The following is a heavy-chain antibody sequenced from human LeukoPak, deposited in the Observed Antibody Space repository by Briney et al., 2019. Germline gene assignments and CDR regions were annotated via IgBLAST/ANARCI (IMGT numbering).Heavy chain of an antibody. CDR3: ARDQEAFDY. V-gene: IGHV1-8*01. J-gene: IGHJ4*02. Sequence: ASVKVSCKASGYTFTNYAINWVRQATGRGLEWMGWMNPNTGNTDYALEFQGRVTMTRNTPISTAYLELSSLRSEDTAVYYCARDQEAFDYWGQGTLVTVSS. CDR1: GYTFTNYA. CDR2: MNPNTGNT.